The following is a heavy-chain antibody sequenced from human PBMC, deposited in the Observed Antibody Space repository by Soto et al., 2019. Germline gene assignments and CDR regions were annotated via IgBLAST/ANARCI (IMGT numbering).Heavy chain of an antibody. CDR3: ARWGDCSSTSCHDAFDI. CDR1: GYTFTSYG. V-gene: IGHV1-18*01. Sequence: QVQLVQSGAEVKKPGASVKVSCKASGYTFTSYGISWVRQAPGQGLEWMGWISAYNGNTNYAQKLQDRVTMTTDTSTSTAYMELRSLRSDDTAVYYCARWGDCSSTSCHDAFDIWGQGTMVTVSS. D-gene: IGHD2-2*01. J-gene: IGHJ3*02. CDR2: ISAYNGNT.